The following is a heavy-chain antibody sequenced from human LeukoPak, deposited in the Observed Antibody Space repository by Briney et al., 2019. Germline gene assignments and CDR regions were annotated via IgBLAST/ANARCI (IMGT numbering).Heavy chain of an antibody. J-gene: IGHJ4*02. D-gene: IGHD2-21*02. Sequence: GASVKVSCKASGYTFTSYYMHWVRQAPGEGLEWMGIINPTGGSTSYAQKFQGRVTMTRDTSTNTIYMELSSLRSEDTAVYYCARDHYHKIHSVMVTAPDYWGQGTLVIVSS. CDR3: ARDHYHKIHSVMVTAPDY. V-gene: IGHV1-46*01. CDR2: INPTGGST. CDR1: GYTFTSYY.